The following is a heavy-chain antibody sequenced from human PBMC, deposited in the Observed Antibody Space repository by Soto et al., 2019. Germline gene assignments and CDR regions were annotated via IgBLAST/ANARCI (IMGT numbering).Heavy chain of an antibody. CDR3: ARDLGVVTPYYFDY. V-gene: IGHV3-33*01. D-gene: IGHD2-21*02. CDR1: GFTFSRYG. Sequence: QVRLVESGGGVVQPGRSLRLSCAASGFTFSRYGMHWVRQAPGKGLEWVAVIWYDGSNKYYADSVKGRFTISRDNSKNTLYLQMNSLRAEDTAVYYCARDLGVVTPYYFDYWGQGTLVTVSS. CDR2: IWYDGSNK. J-gene: IGHJ4*02.